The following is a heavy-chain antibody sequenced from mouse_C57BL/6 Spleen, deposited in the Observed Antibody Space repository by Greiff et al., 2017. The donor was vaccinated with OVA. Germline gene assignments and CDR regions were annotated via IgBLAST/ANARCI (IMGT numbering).Heavy chain of an antibody. J-gene: IGHJ1*03. D-gene: IGHD2-3*01. Sequence: EVQGVESGGGLVKPGGSLKLSCAASGFTFSDYGMHWVRQAPEKGLEWVAYIRSGSSTIYYADTVKGRFTISRDTAKNTLFLQMTRLRSDDTAMYCCARGGLLRYFDVWGTGTTVTVSA. CDR2: IRSGSSTI. V-gene: IGHV5-17*01. CDR1: GFTFSDYG. CDR3: ARGGLLRYFDV.